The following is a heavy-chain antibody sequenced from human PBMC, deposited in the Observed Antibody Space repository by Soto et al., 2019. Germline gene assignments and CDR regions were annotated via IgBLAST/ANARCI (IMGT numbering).Heavy chain of an antibody. CDR3: ARRFASSDNWFDP. V-gene: IGHV2-5*02. CDR2: IYWDDDK. Sequence: QITLRESGPTLVKPTQTLTVTGSFSGFSLSTRKVGMGWFRQPPGKALEWLALIYWDDDKRYSPSLKSRLTISKDTSKNQVVLTMTNMDPVDIDTYYCARRFASSDNWFDPWGQGTLVTVSS. D-gene: IGHD6-25*01. CDR1: GFSLSTRKVG. J-gene: IGHJ5*02.